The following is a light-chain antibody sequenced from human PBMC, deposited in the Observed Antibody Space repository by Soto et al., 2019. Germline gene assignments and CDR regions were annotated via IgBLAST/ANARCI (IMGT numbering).Light chain of an antibody. V-gene: IGKV3-20*01. CDR2: GAS. J-gene: IGKJ3*01. Sequence: EIVLTQSPGTLSLSPGERATLSCRASQSVSSTYLGWYQQKPGQAPRLLISGASNRATGIPDRFSGSGSGTDFTLTISRLAPEDFAVYYCQQFGTIPFTFDPGTKVDV. CDR1: QSVSSTY. CDR3: QQFGTIPFT.